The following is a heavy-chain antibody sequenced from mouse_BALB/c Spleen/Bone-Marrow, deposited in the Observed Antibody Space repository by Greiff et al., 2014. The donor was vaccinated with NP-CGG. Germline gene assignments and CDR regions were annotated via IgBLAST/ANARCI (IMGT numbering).Heavy chain of an antibody. CDR2: ILPGSGST. V-gene: IGHV1-9*01. Sequence: VQLQQSGAELMKPGASVKISCTATGYTFSSYWIEWVKQRPGHGLEWIGEILPGSGSTNYNEKFQGKATFTADTSSNTAYLQLSSRTSEDAAVEYCAREEVLWYFDVWGAGTTVTVSS. J-gene: IGHJ1*01. D-gene: IGHD2-14*01. CDR1: GYTFSSYW. CDR3: AREEVLWYFDV.